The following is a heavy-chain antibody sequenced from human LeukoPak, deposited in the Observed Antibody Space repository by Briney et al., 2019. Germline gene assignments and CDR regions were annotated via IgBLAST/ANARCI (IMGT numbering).Heavy chain of an antibody. CDR3: ATYCSSTSCYAGFDY. J-gene: IGHJ4*02. V-gene: IGHV3-7*03. Sequence: GGSLRLSCAASGFTFSNYWMSWVRQAPGKGLEWVANIKQDGSEKYYVDSVKGRFTISRDNAKNSLYLQMNSLRAEDTAVYYCATYCSSTSCYAGFDYWGQGTLVTVSS. CDR2: IKQDGSEK. D-gene: IGHD2-2*01. CDR1: GFTFSNYW.